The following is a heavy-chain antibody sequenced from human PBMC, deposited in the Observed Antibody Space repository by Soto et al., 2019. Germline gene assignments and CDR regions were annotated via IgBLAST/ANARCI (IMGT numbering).Heavy chain of an antibody. Sequence: PSETLSLTCAVSGGSISNNTWWSWVRQPPGKGLEWIGEINHSGSTNYNPSLKSRITISVDKSKNQFSLNLTSVTAADTAVYYCARVPGPWGQGTLVTVSS. CDR1: GGSISNNTW. J-gene: IGHJ5*02. CDR3: ARVPGP. V-gene: IGHV4-4*02. CDR2: INHSGST.